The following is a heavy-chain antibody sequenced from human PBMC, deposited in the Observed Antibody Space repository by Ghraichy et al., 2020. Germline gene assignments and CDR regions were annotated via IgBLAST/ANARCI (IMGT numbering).Heavy chain of an antibody. CDR3: TTGVRYYYDSSGYFYFPQFDY. V-gene: IGHV3-15*01. CDR1: GFTFSNAW. Sequence: GGSLRLSCAASGFTFSNAWMSWVRQAPGKGLEWVGRIKSKTDGGTTDYAAPVKGRFTISRDDSKNTLYLQMNSLKTEDTAVYYCTTGVRYYYDSSGYFYFPQFDYWGQGTLVTVSS. J-gene: IGHJ4*02. D-gene: IGHD3-22*01. CDR2: IKSKTDGGTT.